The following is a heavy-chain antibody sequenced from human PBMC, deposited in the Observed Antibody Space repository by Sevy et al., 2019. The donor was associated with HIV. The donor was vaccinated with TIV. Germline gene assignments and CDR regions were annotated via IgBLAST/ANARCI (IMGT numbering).Heavy chain of an antibody. CDR1: GGSITSLY. CDR3: AGENAWGRGYS. Sequence: SETLSLTCTVSGGSITSLYWNWIRQPPGRGLEWIADIYYNGHINYNPSLKSRVTLSLDTSKNQFSLRLSSVTAADTAMYYCAGENAWGRGYSWGQGTLVTVSS. J-gene: IGHJ4*02. D-gene: IGHD1-26*01. V-gene: IGHV4-59*08. CDR2: IYYNGHI.